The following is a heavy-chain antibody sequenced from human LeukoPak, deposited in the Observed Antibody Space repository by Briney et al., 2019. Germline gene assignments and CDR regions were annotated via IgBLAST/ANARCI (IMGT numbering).Heavy chain of an antibody. CDR3: ARDPAYCSGGSCYANWYFDL. CDR1: GGSISSGDYY. Sequence: PSETLSLTCTVSGGSISSGDYYWSWIRQPPGKGLEWIGYIYYSGSTYYNPSLKSRVTISVDTSQNQFSLKLSSVTAADTAVYYCARDPAYCSGGSCYANWYFDLWGRGTLVTVSS. V-gene: IGHV4-30-4*01. J-gene: IGHJ2*01. CDR2: IYYSGST. D-gene: IGHD2-15*01.